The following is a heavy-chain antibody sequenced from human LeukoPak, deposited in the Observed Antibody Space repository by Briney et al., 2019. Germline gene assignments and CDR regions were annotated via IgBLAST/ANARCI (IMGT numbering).Heavy chain of an antibody. V-gene: IGHV4-39*01. CDR3: ARQTIKVVVAAKFDY. CDR2: IYYSGST. Sequence: PSETLSLTCTVSGGSISSSSYYWGWIRQPPGKGLEWIGSIYYSGSTYYNPSLKSRVTISVDTSKNQFSLKLSSVTAADTAVYYCARQTIKVVVAAKFDYWGQGTLVTVSS. CDR1: GGSISSSSYY. D-gene: IGHD2-15*01. J-gene: IGHJ4*02.